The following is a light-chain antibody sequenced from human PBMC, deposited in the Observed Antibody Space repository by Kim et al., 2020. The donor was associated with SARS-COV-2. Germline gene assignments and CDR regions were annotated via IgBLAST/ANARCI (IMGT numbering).Light chain of an antibody. J-gene: IGKJ1*01. CDR1: QGIRND. CDR3: LQDSDFPWT. CDR2: AAS. Sequence: AIQMTQSPSSLSASVGDRVTITCRASQGIRNDLGWYQQKPGRAPKLLIYAASILQNGVPSRFTGSGSGTEFTLTITSLQPEDFASYYCLQDSDFPWTFGQGTKVEIK. V-gene: IGKV1-6*01.